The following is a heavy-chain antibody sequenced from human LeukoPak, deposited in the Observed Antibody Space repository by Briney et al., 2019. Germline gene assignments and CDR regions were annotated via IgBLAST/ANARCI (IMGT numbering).Heavy chain of an antibody. Sequence: SETLSLTCTVSGGSISSSSYYWGWVRQPPGKGLEWIGGIYYSGSNYYNPSLKSRVTISVDTSKNQFSLKLSSVTAADTAVYYCARRGYDSSGYSPLYWGQGTLVTVSS. CDR1: GGSISSSSYY. V-gene: IGHV4-39*01. CDR2: IYYSGSN. D-gene: IGHD3-22*01. CDR3: ARRGYDSSGYSPLY. J-gene: IGHJ4*02.